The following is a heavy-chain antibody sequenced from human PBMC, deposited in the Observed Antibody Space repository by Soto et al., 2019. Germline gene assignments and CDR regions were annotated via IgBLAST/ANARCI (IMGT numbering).Heavy chain of an antibody. CDR2: ISATGGST. CDR1: GFTFSSYT. CDR3: AKGFIRDCGGDCTVDT. J-gene: IGHJ5*02. D-gene: IGHD2-21*02. V-gene: IGHV3-23*01. Sequence: GGSLRLSCAASGFTFSSYTMSWVRQAPGKGLEWVSGISATGGSTYYADSVKGRFTFSRDNSKNTLYLQMNSLRAEDTAVYYCAKGFIRDCGGDCTVDTWGQGTLVTVSS.